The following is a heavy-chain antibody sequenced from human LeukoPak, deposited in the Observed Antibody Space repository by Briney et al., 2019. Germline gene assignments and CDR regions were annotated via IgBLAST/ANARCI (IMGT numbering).Heavy chain of an antibody. J-gene: IGHJ4*02. CDR3: ARNITSLIPAGYFDY. CDR2: IYNSWST. Sequence: SETLSLTCTVSGGSIGSGRYYWAWIRPPPGKGLVWFGSIYNSWSTSYNPSLKSRVAMSVDTSKNQFSLRLSSVTAADTAVYYCARNITSLIPAGYFDYWGQGTLVAVSS. CDR1: GGSIGSGRYY. V-gene: IGHV4-39*01. D-gene: IGHD2-2*01.